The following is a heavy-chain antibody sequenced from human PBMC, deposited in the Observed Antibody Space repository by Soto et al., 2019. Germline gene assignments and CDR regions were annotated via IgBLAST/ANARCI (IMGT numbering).Heavy chain of an antibody. CDR3: AREENYYGSGSSNYYYYYGMDV. CDR2: ISYDGSNK. V-gene: IGHV3-30-3*01. CDR1: GFTFSSYA. Sequence: GGSLRLSCAASGFTFSSYAMHWVRQAPGKGLEWVAVISYDGSNKYYADSVKGRFTISSDNSKNTLYLQMNSLTAEDTAVYYCAREENYYGSGSSNYYYYYGMDVWGQGTTVTVSS. J-gene: IGHJ6*02. D-gene: IGHD3-10*01.